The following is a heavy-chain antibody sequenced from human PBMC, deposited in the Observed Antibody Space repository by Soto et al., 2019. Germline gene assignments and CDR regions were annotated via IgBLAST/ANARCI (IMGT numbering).Heavy chain of an antibody. CDR1: GYTFTSYG. CDR2: ISAYNGNT. CDR3: ARDSPEYFDWLSSPIAVIPGDY. J-gene: IGHJ4*02. D-gene: IGHD3-9*01. Sequence: GASVKVSCKASGYTFTSYGISWVRQAPGQGLEWMGWISAYNGNTNYAQKLQGRVTMTTDTSTSTAYMELRSLRSDDTAVYYCARDSPEYFDWLSSPIAVIPGDYWGQGTLVTVSS. V-gene: IGHV1-18*01.